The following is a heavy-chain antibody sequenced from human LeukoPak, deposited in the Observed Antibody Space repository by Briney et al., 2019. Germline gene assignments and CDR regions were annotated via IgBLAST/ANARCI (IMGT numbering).Heavy chain of an antibody. J-gene: IGHJ4*02. CDR1: GFTFDDYA. CDR2: ISWNSGGI. Sequence: GGSLRLSCAASGFTFDDYAMHWVRQAPGKGLEWVSGISWNSGGIGYADSVKGRFTISRDNAKNSLYLQMNSLRAEDTALYYCVKDRVWFGELLNPLFDNWGQGTRVTVSS. CDR3: VKDRVWFGELLNPLFDN. V-gene: IGHV3-9*01. D-gene: IGHD3-10*01.